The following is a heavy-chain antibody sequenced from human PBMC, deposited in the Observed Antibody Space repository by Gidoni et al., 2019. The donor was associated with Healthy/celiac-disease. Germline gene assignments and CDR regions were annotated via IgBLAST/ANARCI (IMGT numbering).Heavy chain of an antibody. Sequence: QVQLVQSGAEVKKPGSSVKVSCKASGGTFSSYAISWVRQAPGQGLEWMGGIIPIVGTANYEQKFQGRVTITADESTSTAYMELSSLRSEDTAVYYCARDVSNEGFLEWLLSVWGQGTTVTVSS. CDR3: ARDVSNEGFLEWLLSV. CDR2: IIPIVGTA. V-gene: IGHV1-69*01. J-gene: IGHJ6*02. D-gene: IGHD3-3*01. CDR1: GGTFSSYA.